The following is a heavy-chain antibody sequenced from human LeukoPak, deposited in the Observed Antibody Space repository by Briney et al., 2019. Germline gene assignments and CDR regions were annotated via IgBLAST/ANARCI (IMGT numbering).Heavy chain of an antibody. Sequence: SSETLSLTCTVSGGSISSYYWSWIRQPPGKGLEWIGYIYYSGSTYYNPSLKSRVTISVDTSKNQFSLKLSSVTAADTAVYYCVYGSYIFDYWGQGTLVTVSS. J-gene: IGHJ4*02. V-gene: IGHV4-59*06. CDR3: VYGSYIFDY. CDR2: IYYSGST. CDR1: GGSISSYY. D-gene: IGHD4-17*01.